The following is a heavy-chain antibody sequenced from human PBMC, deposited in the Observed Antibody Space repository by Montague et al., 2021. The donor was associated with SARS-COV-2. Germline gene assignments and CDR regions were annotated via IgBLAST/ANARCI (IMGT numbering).Heavy chain of an antibody. Sequence: SLRLSCAASGFTFSSYEMNWVRQAPEKGLEWVSYISSSGSTIYYADSVKGRFTISRDNAKNSLYLQMNSLRAEDTAVYYCARDSLFRSGYSSGWPDYWGQGTLVTVSS. CDR3: ARDSLFRSGYSSGWPDY. D-gene: IGHD6-19*01. J-gene: IGHJ4*02. V-gene: IGHV3-48*03. CDR1: GFTFSSYE. CDR2: ISSSGSTI.